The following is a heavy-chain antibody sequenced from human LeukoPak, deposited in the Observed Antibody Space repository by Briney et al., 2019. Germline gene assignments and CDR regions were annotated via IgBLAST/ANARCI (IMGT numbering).Heavy chain of an antibody. Sequence: SETLSLTCAVYGGSFSGYYWNWIRQPPGKGLEWIGEINHSGSASYNPSLKSRVTISLDTSKNQFSLKLTSVTAADTAVYFCARVARAQRGLWTTVTTGYFDYWGQGTLVTVSS. J-gene: IGHJ4*02. CDR1: GGSFSGYY. D-gene: IGHD4-17*01. CDR2: INHSGSA. V-gene: IGHV4-34*01. CDR3: ARVARAQRGLWTTVTTGYFDY.